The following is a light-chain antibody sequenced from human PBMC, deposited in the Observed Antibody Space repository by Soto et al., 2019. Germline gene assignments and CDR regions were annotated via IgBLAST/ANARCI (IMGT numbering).Light chain of an antibody. CDR2: RTF. Sequence: EIVLTQSPGTLSLSPGERATLSCRASQSISSSYLAWYQQKPGQPPRLLLYRTFSRAAGIPDMFSGSGSGTDFTLTISRLEPEDFAVYFCQQFSSSPLTFGGGTKVEI. J-gene: IGKJ4*01. V-gene: IGKV3-20*01. CDR3: QQFSSSPLT. CDR1: QSISSSY.